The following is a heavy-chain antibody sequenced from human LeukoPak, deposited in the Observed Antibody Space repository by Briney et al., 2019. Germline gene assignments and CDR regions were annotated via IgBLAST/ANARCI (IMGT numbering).Heavy chain of an antibody. CDR2: IYYSGST. V-gene: IGHV4-59*12. Sequence: PSETLSLTCTVSGGSISSYYWSWIRQPPGKGLEWIGYIYYSGSTNYNPSLKSRVTISVDTSKNQFSLKLSSVTAADTAVYYCASMTTVTPSGYWGQGTLVTVSS. CDR1: GGSISSYY. J-gene: IGHJ4*02. D-gene: IGHD4-17*01. CDR3: ASMTTVTPSGY.